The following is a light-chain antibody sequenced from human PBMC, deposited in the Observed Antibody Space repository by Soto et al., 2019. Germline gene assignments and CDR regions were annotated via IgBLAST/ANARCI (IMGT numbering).Light chain of an antibody. V-gene: IGKV1-39*01. J-gene: IGKJ2*01. CDR3: QQSYTISYT. CDR1: QSISTY. Sequence: DIEMTQSPSSLPSSVGDRVTLTCRASQSISTYLNWYQQKPGKAPKLVIYAASSLQSGIPSRFSGSGSGTDFTLTISSLQPEDFATYYCQQSYTISYTFGQGTKLEIK. CDR2: AAS.